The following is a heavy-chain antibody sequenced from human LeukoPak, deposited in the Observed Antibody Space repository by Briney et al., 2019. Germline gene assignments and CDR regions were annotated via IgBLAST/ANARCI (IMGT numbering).Heavy chain of an antibody. V-gene: IGHV1-18*04. CDR1: GYTFTNHE. CDR2: IHPNNGGT. J-gene: IGHJ6*03. Sequence: ASVKVSCKTSGYTFTNHEIYWVRQAPGQGLEWMGWIHPNNGGTNYAQKLQGRVTMTTDTSTSTAYMELRSLRSDDTAVYYCARGGITTNMDVWGKGTTVTVSS. CDR3: ARGGITTNMDV. D-gene: IGHD3-10*01.